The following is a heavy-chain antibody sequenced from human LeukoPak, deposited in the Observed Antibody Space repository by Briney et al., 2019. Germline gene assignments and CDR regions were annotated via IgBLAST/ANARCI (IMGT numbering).Heavy chain of an antibody. D-gene: IGHD6-13*01. CDR2: ISSSSSYI. J-gene: IGHJ4*02. CDR3: AREQQLFRYFDY. V-gene: IGHV3-21*01. CDR1: GFTFSSCS. Sequence: GGSLRLSCAASGFTFSSCSMNWVRQAPGKGLEWVSSISSSSSYIYYADSVKGRFTISRDNAKNSLYLQMNSLRAEDTAVYYCAREQQLFRYFDYWGQGTLVTVSS.